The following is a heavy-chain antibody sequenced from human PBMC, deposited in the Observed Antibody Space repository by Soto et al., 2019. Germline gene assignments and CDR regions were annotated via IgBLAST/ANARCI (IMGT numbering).Heavy chain of an antibody. J-gene: IGHJ4*02. CDR1: GDSISTYY. D-gene: IGHD3-22*01. CDR3: ALRSMAVVPEY. CDR2: LYYGRSV. Sequence: QVQLQESGPGLVKPSETLSLTCAVSGDSISTYYCMWIRQPPGKGLESIGYLYYGRSVNYNPSLKSRVTLSVDTSTNQCSLTLSSMTAADTAGYYCALRSMAVVPEYWGQGTLVTVSS. V-gene: IGHV4-59*01.